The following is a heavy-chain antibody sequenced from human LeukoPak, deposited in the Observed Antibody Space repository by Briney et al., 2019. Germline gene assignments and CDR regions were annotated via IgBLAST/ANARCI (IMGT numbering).Heavy chain of an antibody. CDR3: ARKPHKYDSSGYYWDYFDY. D-gene: IGHD3-22*01. CDR1: GFTFSTYN. CDR2: ITSSSSYI. J-gene: IGHJ4*02. Sequence: GGSLRLSCAASGFTFSTYNMNWVRQAPGKGLEWVSSITSSSSYIYYADSVKGRFTISRDNAKNSLYLQMNTLRAEDTAVYYCARKPHKYDSSGYYWDYFDYWGQGTLVTVSS. V-gene: IGHV3-21*01.